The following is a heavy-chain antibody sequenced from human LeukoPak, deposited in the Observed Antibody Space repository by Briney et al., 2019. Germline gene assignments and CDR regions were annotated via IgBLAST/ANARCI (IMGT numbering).Heavy chain of an antibody. Sequence: NPSETLSLTCTVSGGSISSYYWSWIRQPPGKGLEWIGYIYYTGSTDYNPSLKSRVTISVDTSNNQFSLKLSSVTAADTAVYYCARRGSSGQLYFDHWGQGTMVTVSS. V-gene: IGHV4-59*08. CDR1: GGSISSYY. J-gene: IGHJ3*01. CDR2: IYYTGST. CDR3: ARRGSSGQLYFDH. D-gene: IGHD6-19*01.